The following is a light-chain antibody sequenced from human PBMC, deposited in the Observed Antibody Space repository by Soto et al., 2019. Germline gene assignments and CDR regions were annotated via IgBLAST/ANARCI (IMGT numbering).Light chain of an antibody. CDR2: DAS. J-gene: IGKJ1*01. Sequence: DIQMTQSPSTLSASVGDRVTITCRASQSISSWLAWYQQKPGKAPKLLIYDASSLESGVPSRFSGSGSGTEFTLTITSLQSEDFAVYYCQQYNHWPPWTFGQGTKGDIK. V-gene: IGKV1-5*01. CDR1: QSISSW. CDR3: QQYNHWPPWT.